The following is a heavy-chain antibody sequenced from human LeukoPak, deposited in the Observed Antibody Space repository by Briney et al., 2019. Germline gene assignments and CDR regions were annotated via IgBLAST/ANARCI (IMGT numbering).Heavy chain of an antibody. J-gene: IGHJ3*02. V-gene: IGHV3-7*01. Sequence: GGSLRLSCAASGFTFSSYWMSWVRQAPGKGLEWVVNIKQDGSEKYYVDSVKGRFTISRDNAKNSLYLQMNSLRAEDTAVYYCARDQTSMVRGVIDAFDIWGQGTMVTVSS. CDR3: ARDQTSMVRGVIDAFDI. CDR1: GFTFSSYW. D-gene: IGHD3-10*01. CDR2: IKQDGSEK.